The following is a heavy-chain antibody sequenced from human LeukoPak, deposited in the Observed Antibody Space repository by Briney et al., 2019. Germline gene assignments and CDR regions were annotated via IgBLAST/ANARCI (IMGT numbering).Heavy chain of an antibody. V-gene: IGHV3-7*01. D-gene: IGHD6-13*01. Sequence: GGSLRLSCAASGFTSSSYWMSWVRQAPGKGLEWVANIKQDGSEKYYVDSVKGRFTISRDNAKNSLYLQMNSLRAEDTAVYYCVGNAGSSSFYWGQGTLVTVSS. J-gene: IGHJ4*02. CDR1: GFTSSSYW. CDR3: VGNAGSSSFY. CDR2: IKQDGSEK.